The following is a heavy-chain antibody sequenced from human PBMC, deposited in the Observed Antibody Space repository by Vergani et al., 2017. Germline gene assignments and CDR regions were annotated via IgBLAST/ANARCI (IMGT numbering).Heavy chain of an antibody. CDR1: GFSFRNAW. Sequence: EVQLVESGGGIVKPGGSLRLSCVASGFSFRNAWMNWVRRTPGKGLEWVGRIKSTFDRGTTAYAAAVKGRFTISRDDSKNTLFLQMNDLKTEDIGVYYCTTDPRYCGDGSCYWLRDHHYYGMDVWGQGTTVTVSS. CDR3: TTDPRYCGDGSCYWLRDHHYYGMDV. CDR2: IKSTFDRGTT. D-gene: IGHD2-21*01. V-gene: IGHV3-15*07. J-gene: IGHJ6*02.